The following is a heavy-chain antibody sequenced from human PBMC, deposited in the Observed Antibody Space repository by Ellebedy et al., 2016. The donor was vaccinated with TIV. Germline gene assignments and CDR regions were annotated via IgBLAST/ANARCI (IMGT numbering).Heavy chain of an antibody. J-gene: IGHJ5*02. CDR2: ISYRGGST. D-gene: IGHD1-26*01. V-gene: IGHV3-23*01. Sequence: GGSLRLSXAASGFTFSTYAMSWVRQAPGKGLDWVSVISYRGGSTYYADSVKGRFTISRDNSENTLYLQMNSLRAEDTALYYCARMNSGSYAWFDPWGQGTLVTVSS. CDR1: GFTFSTYA. CDR3: ARMNSGSYAWFDP.